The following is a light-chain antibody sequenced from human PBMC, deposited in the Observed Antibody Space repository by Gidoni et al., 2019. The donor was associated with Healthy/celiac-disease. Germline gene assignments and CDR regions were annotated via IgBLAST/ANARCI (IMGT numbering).Light chain of an antibody. J-gene: IGKJ1*01. Sequence: EIVLTQSPATLSLSPGERATLSCRASKSVSSYLAWYQQKPGQAPRLLIYDASNRATGIPARFSGSGSGTDFTLTISSLEPEYFAVYYCQQRSNWPTFGQGTKVEIK. CDR3: QQRSNWPT. V-gene: IGKV3-11*01. CDR2: DAS. CDR1: KSVSSY.